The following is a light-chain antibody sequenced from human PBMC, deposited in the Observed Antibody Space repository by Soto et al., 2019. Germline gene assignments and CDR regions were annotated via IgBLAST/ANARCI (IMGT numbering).Light chain of an antibody. CDR2: EVS. CDR3: SSYRSSSTYV. J-gene: IGLJ1*01. Sequence: QSALTQPASVSGSPGQSITISCTGTSRDVGTYNYVSWYQQHPGKAPKLMIYEVSNRPSGVSNRFSGSKSGNTASLTISGLQAEDEADYYCSSYRSSSTYVFGTGTKVTVL. CDR1: SRDVGTYNY. V-gene: IGLV2-14*01.